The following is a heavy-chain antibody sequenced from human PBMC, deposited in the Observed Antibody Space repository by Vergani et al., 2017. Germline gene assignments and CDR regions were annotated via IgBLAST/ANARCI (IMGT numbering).Heavy chain of an antibody. J-gene: IGHJ4*02. CDR1: GGSISSYY. D-gene: IGHD3-10*01. CDR2: IYTSGST. V-gene: IGHV4-4*09. CDR3: ARRNGSGSGYYFDY. Sequence: QVQLQESGPGLVKPSETLSLTCTVSGGSISSYYWSWIRQPPGKGLEWIGYIYTSGSTNYNPSLKSRVTISVDTSKNQFSLKLSSVTAADTAVYYCARRNGSGSGYYFDYWGQGTLVTVSS.